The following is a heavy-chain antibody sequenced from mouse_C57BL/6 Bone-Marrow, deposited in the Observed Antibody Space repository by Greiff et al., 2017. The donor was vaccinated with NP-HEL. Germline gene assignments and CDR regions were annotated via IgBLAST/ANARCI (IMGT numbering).Heavy chain of an antibody. CDR3: ARVQGYKLPYWYFDV. Sequence: EVHLVESEGGLVQPGSSMKLSCTASGFTFSDYYMAWVRQVPEKGLEWVANINYDGSSTYYLDSLKSRFIISRDNAKNILYLQISSLKSEDTATYYCARVQGYKLPYWYFDVWGTGTTVTVSS. V-gene: IGHV5-16*01. J-gene: IGHJ1*03. CDR2: INYDGSST. D-gene: IGHD2-2*01. CDR1: GFTFSDYY.